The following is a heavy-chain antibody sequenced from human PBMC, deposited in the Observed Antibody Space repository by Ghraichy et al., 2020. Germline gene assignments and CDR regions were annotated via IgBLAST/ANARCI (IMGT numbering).Heavy chain of an antibody. CDR3: ASWNYGGKYGY. Sequence: SETLSLTCAVYGGSFSGYYWSWIRQPPGKGLEWIGEINHSGSTNYNPSLKSRVTISVDTSKNQFSLKLSSVTAADTAVYYCASWNYGGKYGYWGQGTLVTVSS. CDR1: GGSFSGYY. J-gene: IGHJ4*02. CDR2: INHSGST. D-gene: IGHD4-23*01. V-gene: IGHV4-34*01.